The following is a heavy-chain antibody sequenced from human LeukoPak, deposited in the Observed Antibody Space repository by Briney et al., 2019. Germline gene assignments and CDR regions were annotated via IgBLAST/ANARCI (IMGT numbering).Heavy chain of an antibody. CDR1: GFTFSSYS. CDR3: ARDSTAINYYGSGSYYNPYDY. V-gene: IGHV3-21*01. D-gene: IGHD3-10*01. CDR2: ISSSSSYI. J-gene: IGHJ4*02. Sequence: GSLRLSCAASGFTFSSYSMNWVRQAPGKGLEWVSSISSSSSYIYYADSVKGRFTISRDNAKNSLYLQMNSLRAEDTAVYYCARDSTAINYYGSGSYYNPYDYWGQGTLVTVSS.